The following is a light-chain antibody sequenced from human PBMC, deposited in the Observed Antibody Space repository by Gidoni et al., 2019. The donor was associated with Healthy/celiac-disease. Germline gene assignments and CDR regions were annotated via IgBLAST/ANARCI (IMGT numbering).Light chain of an antibody. Sequence: DIQMTQSPSSLSASVGDRVTITCRASQDIRHDLAWYQQKPAKAPQRLIFDASRLQSGVASRFSGSGSGTEFTLTISSLQPDDFATYYCLQYDSHPLTFGQXTRLDVK. CDR2: DAS. CDR1: QDIRHD. V-gene: IGKV1-17*01. J-gene: IGKJ5*01. CDR3: LQYDSHPLT.